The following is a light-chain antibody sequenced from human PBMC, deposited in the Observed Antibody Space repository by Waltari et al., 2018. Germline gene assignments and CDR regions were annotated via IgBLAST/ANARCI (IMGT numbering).Light chain of an antibody. CDR2: STN. V-gene: IGLV8-61*01. J-gene: IGLJ3*02. CDR3: LLFMGSAIWV. Sequence: QTVVTQEPSFSVSPGGTVTLTCGFSSGSVSTSNYPSWYQQTPGQAPRTLIYSTNTRSSGVPDRFSGSSLGNKAALTITGAQADDESHYYCLLFMGSAIWVFGGGTKLTVV. CDR1: SGSVSTSNY.